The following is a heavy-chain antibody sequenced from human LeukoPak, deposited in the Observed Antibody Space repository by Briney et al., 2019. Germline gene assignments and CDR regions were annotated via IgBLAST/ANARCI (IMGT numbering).Heavy chain of an antibody. D-gene: IGHD2/OR15-2a*01. CDR1: GYTFTSYD. J-gene: IGHJ5*02. Sequence: ASVKVSCKASGYTFTSYDINWVRQATGQGLEWMGWMNPNSGNTGYAQKFQGRVTMTRNTSISTAYMELSSLRSEDTAVYYCARDRRNRGKRFDPWGQGTLVTVSS. CDR2: MNPNSGNT. V-gene: IGHV1-8*01. CDR3: ARDRRNRGKRFDP.